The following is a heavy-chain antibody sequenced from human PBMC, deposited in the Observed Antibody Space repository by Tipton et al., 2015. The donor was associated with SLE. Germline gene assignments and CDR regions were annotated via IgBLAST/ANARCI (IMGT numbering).Heavy chain of an antibody. D-gene: IGHD1-1*01. V-gene: IGHV3-33*01. Sequence: RSLRLSCAASGFTFSTFGMHWVRQAPGKGLEWVSFIRFDGNIKQYADSVKGRFTISRDNAKNSLYLQMNSLRAEDTAVYYCARDCPTATCYYYYMDVWGKGTTVTVSS. CDR1: GFTFSTFG. CDR3: ARDCPTATCYYYYMDV. J-gene: IGHJ6*03. CDR2: IRFDGNIK.